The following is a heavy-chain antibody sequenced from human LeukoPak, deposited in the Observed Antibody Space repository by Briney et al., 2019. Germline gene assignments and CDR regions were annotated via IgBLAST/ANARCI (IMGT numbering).Heavy chain of an antibody. CDR3: ARGITIFGVVTRFDY. D-gene: IGHD3-3*01. CDR1: GGSISSYY. CDR2: IYASGST. J-gene: IGHJ4*02. V-gene: IGHV4-4*07. Sequence: SETLSLTCTVSGGSISSYYCGWIRQPAGKGLEWIGRIYASGSTNYNPSLKSRVTMSVETSKNQFSLKLSSVTAADTAVYYCARGITIFGVVTRFDYWGQGTLVTVSS.